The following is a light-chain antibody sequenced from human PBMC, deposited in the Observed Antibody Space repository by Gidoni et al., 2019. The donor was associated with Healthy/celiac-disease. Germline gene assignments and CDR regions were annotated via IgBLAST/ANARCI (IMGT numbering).Light chain of an antibody. V-gene: IGKV3-15*01. CDR1: QSVSSN. J-gene: IGKJ1*01. CDR3: RQYNNWPRTWT. CDR2: GAS. Sequence: EIVMTQSPATLSVSPGERATLSCRASQSVSSNLAWYQQKPGQAPRLLIYGASTRATGIPARFSGSGSGTEFTLTISSLRSEDFAVYYCRQYNNWPRTWTFGQGTKVEIK.